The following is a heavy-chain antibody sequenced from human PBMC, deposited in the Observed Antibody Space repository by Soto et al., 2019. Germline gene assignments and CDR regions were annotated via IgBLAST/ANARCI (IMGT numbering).Heavy chain of an antibody. D-gene: IGHD3-3*01. CDR2: VSRNGINT. CDR1: GFSFSSYD. J-gene: IGHJ6*04. Sequence: EEQLEQSGGGLVQPGGSLRLSCAASGFSFSSYDLFWVRQAPGKGLEYVSAVSRNGINTYYANSVKGRFTISRDNSKNIMYLQMGTLRAEDMAVYYCAITYYDFDVWGKGTTVIVSS. V-gene: IGHV3-64*01. CDR3: AITYYDFDV.